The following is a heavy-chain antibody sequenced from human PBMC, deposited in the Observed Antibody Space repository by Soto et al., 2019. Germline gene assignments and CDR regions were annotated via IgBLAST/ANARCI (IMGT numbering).Heavy chain of an antibody. D-gene: IGHD7-27*01. CDR1: GFNFSSYG. Sequence: GGSLRLSCGASGFNFSSYGMYWVRQAPGKGLEWVAVIWYDGSKQYYADSVKGRFTISRDNSKNTLYLQMNSLRVEDTALYYCTRLGRSNIGMDVWGKGTTVTVSS. CDR3: TRLGRSNIGMDV. CDR2: IWYDGSKQ. J-gene: IGHJ6*04. V-gene: IGHV3-33*07.